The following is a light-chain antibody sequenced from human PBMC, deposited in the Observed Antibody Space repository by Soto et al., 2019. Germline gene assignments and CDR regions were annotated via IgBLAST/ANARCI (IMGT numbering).Light chain of an antibody. CDR3: SSYAGNNNLV. J-gene: IGLJ2*01. V-gene: IGLV2-8*01. Sequence: QSALTQPPSASGSPGQSVTISCTGTSSDVGGYKYVSWYQQHPAKAPKLMIYEVSERPSGVPDRFSGSKSGNTASLTVSGLQAEDEADYYCSSYAGNNNLVFGGGTKLTVL. CDR2: EVS. CDR1: SSDVGGYKY.